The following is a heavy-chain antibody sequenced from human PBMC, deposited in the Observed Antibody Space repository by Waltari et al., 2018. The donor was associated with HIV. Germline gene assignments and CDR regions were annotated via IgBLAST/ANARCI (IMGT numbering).Heavy chain of an antibody. D-gene: IGHD7-27*01. Sequence: QVQLVQSGAEVKTPGASVKVSCKASGYTFTSFDISWVRQATGHWLEWMGWVGPNSGNTGYAQKFQGRITMTRDTPTGTAYMELSSLRSEDTAVYYCARGQNWGASYWYFDLWGRGTLVTVSS. CDR2: VGPNSGNT. CDR3: ARGQNWGASYWYFDL. CDR1: GYTFTSFD. V-gene: IGHV1-8*01. J-gene: IGHJ2*01.